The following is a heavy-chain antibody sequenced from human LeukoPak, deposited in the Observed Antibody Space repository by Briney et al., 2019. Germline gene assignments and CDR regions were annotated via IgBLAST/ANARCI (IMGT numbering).Heavy chain of an antibody. Sequence: PGGSLRLSCAASGFTFSSYGMHWVRQAPGKGLEWVAVISYDGSNKYYADSVKGRFTISRDNSKNTLYLQMNSLRAEDTAVYYCANFGDYDRSGYYYADYFDYWGQGTLVTVSS. J-gene: IGHJ4*02. D-gene: IGHD3-22*01. CDR3: ANFGDYDRSGYYYADYFDY. CDR1: GFTFSSYG. CDR2: ISYDGSNK. V-gene: IGHV3-30*18.